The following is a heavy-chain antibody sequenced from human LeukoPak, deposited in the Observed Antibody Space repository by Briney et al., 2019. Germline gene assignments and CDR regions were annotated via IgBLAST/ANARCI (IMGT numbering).Heavy chain of an antibody. D-gene: IGHD5-18*01. V-gene: IGHV3-48*03. CDR1: GFTFSSYE. CDR3: ARDRDSYGYLDY. Sequence: GGSLRLSCAASGFTFSSYEMNWVRQAPGKGLEWVSYISSSGSTIYYADSVKGRFTISRDNAKNSLYLQMNSLRAEDTAVYYCARDRDSYGYLDYWGQGTLVTVFS. J-gene: IGHJ4*02. CDR2: ISSSGSTI.